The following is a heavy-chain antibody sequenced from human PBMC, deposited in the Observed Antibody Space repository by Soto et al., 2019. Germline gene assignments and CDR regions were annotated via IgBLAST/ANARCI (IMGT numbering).Heavy chain of an antibody. Sequence: QVQLVESGGGVVQPGRSLRLSCAASGFTFSSYGMHWVRQAPGKGLEWVAVISYDGSNKYYADSVKGRFTISRDNSKNTLYLQMNSLSAEDTAVYYCAKVIELQWEDYWGQGTLVTVSS. CDR2: ISYDGSNK. CDR3: AKVIELQWEDY. V-gene: IGHV3-30*18. D-gene: IGHD1-7*01. CDR1: GFTFSSYG. J-gene: IGHJ4*02.